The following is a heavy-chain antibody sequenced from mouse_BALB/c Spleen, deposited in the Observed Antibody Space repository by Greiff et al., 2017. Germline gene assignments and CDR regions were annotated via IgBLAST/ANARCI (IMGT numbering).Heavy chain of an antibody. D-gene: IGHD2-2*01. J-gene: IGHJ4*01. CDR1: GYTFTSYT. CDR3: ARRGLPYYAMDY. Sequence: VQLQQSAAELARPGASVKMSCKASGYTFTSYTMHWVKQRPGQGLEWIGYINPSSGYTEYNQKFKDKTTLTADKSSSTAYMQLSSLTSEDSAVYYCARRGLPYYAMDYWGQGTSVTVSS. V-gene: IGHV1-4*02. CDR2: INPSSGYT.